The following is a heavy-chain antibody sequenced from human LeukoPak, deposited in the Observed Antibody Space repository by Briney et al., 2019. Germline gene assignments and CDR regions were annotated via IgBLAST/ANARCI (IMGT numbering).Heavy chain of an antibody. CDR3: ATSVVVTATDAFDI. J-gene: IGHJ3*02. CDR1: GYTFTSYD. CDR2: MNPNSGNT. V-gene: IGHV1-8*03. D-gene: IGHD2-21*02. Sequence: ASVKVSCKASGYTFTSYDINWVRQATGQGLEWMGWMNPNSGNTGYAQKFQGRVTITRNTSISTAYMELSSLRSEDTAVYYCATSVVVTATDAFDIWGQGTMVTVSS.